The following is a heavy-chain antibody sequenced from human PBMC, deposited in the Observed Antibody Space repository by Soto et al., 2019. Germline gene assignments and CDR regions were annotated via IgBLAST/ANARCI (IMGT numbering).Heavy chain of an antibody. D-gene: IGHD3-3*01. CDR3: ARGRKPIFGVVIIGYAFDI. CDR1: GGSFSGYY. J-gene: IGHJ3*02. Sequence: SETLSLTCAVYGGSFSGYYWSWIRQPPGKGLEWIWEINHSGSTNYNPSLKSRVTISVDTSKNQFSLKLSSVTAADTAVYYCARGRKPIFGVVIIGYAFDIWGQGTMVTVSS. V-gene: IGHV4-34*01. CDR2: INHSGST.